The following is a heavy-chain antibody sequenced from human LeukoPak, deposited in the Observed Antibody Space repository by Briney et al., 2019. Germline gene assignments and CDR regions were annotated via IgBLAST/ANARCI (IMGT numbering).Heavy chain of an antibody. CDR3: ARDSAVAGNFDY. J-gene: IGHJ4*02. V-gene: IGHV3-48*01. D-gene: IGHD6-19*01. CDR2: ISARGTTI. Sequence: GGSLRLSCAASGFTFSTYSMNWVRQAPGKGLEWLSYISARGTTIYYADSLKGRLTISRDNAKNALYLQMNSLRAEDTAVYYCARDSAVAGNFDYWGQGTLVTVSS. CDR1: GFTFSTYS.